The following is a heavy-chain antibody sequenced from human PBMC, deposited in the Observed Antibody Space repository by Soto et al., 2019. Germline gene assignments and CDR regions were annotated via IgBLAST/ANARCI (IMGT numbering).Heavy chain of an antibody. CDR2: ISAYNGNT. V-gene: IGHV1-18*04. D-gene: IGHD3-16*01. Sequence: GASVKVSCKASGYTFTSYGISWVRQAPGQGLEWMGWISAYNGNTNYAQKLQGRVTMTTDTSTSTAYMELRSLRSDDTAVYYCARHYDYVWGSYCQDNYFDYWGQGTLVTVSS. J-gene: IGHJ4*02. CDR3: ARHYDYVWGSYCQDNYFDY. CDR1: GYTFTSYG.